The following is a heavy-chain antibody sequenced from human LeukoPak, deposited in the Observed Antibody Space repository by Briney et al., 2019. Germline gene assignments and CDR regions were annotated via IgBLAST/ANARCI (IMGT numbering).Heavy chain of an antibody. CDR1: GFPFSTYS. CDR3: ARVTEAPYYFDY. J-gene: IGHJ4*02. V-gene: IGHV3-21*01. Sequence: PGGSLTLSCAASGFPFSTYSMNWVRQAPGKGLEWVSYISSSTTYIYYADSVKGRFTISRDNAKNSLYLQMNSLRAEDTAVYYCARVTEAPYYFDYWGQGTLVTVSS. CDR2: ISSSTTYI.